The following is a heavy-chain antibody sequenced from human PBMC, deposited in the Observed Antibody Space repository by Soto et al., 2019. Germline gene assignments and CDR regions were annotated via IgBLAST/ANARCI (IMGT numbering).Heavy chain of an antibody. CDR3: ARVAGSPDY. CDR2: ISPSGGST. Sequence: ASVKVSCKASGCTFTNYYIHWVRQAPGQGLEWMGVISPSGGSTSYAQKFQGRVTMTRDSSISTVYMELSSLRSEDTAVYYCARVAGSPDYWGQGTLVTVS. V-gene: IGHV1-46*01. D-gene: IGHD1-26*01. CDR1: GCTFTNYY. J-gene: IGHJ4*02.